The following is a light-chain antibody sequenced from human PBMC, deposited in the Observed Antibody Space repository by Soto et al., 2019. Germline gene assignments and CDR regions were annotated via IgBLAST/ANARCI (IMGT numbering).Light chain of an antibody. CDR2: GNN. Sequence: QSVLTQPPSVSGAPGQRVTISCTGSNSNIGAGYDVHWYQQLPRIAPKLLIYGNNIRPSGVPDRFSGSKFATSAYLTISGLQAEDKAEYYCQSQDGSLSVSVFGGGTKVTVL. V-gene: IGLV1-40*01. J-gene: IGLJ3*02. CDR3: QSQDGSLSVSV. CDR1: NSNIGAGYD.